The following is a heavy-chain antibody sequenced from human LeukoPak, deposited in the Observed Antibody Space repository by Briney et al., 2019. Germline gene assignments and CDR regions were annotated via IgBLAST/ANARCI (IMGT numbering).Heavy chain of an antibody. D-gene: IGHD3-16*02. J-gene: IGHJ3*02. CDR2: INHSRST. Sequence: SETLSLTCAVYGGSFSGYYWSWIRQPPGKGLEWIGEINHSRSTNYNPSLKSRVTISVDTSKNQFSLKLSSVTAADTAVYYCAREGITFGGVIVRRAFDIWGQGTMVTVSS. CDR3: AREGITFGGVIVRRAFDI. CDR1: GGSFSGYY. V-gene: IGHV4-34*01.